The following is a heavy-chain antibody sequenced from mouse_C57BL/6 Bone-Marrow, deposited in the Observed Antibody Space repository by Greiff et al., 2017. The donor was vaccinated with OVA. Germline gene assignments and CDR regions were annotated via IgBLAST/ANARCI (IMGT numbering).Heavy chain of an antibody. V-gene: IGHV1-5*01. CDR1: GYTFTSYW. J-gene: IGHJ3*01. CDR3: TRYYYVSSSFAY. CDR2: IYPGNSDT. D-gene: IGHD1-1*01. Sequence: VQLQQSGTVLARPGASVKMSCKTSGYTFTSYWMHWVKQRPGQGLEWIWAIYPGNSDTSYNQKFKGKAKLTAVTSASTAYMELSSLTNEDSAVYCGTRYYYVSSSFAYWGQGTLVTVSA.